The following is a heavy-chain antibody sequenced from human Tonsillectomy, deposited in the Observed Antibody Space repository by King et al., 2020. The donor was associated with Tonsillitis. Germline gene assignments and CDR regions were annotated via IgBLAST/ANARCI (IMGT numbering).Heavy chain of an antibody. J-gene: IGHJ4*02. V-gene: IGHV5-51*01. CDR2: INRGDYDT. D-gene: IGHD1-14*01. CDR3: ARLGSLPQVPPSFFDY. Sequence: INWVRQMPGKGLEWVGMINRGDYDTRYSASFKGLVTISGDKYISTLYLQWSSLKASDTATYFCARLGSLPQVPPSFFDYWGLGSLVTVFS.